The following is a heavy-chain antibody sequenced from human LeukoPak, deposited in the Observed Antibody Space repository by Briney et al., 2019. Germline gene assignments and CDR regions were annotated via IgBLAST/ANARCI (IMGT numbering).Heavy chain of an antibody. Sequence: SETLSLTCTVSGDSISSSSYYWGWIRQPPGKGLEWIGYISYSGSTSYNPSLRSRVTISVDTSKNQFSLKLSSVTAADTAVYYCATDGNFDLWGRGTLVTVSS. D-gene: IGHD1-26*01. CDR2: ISYSGST. V-gene: IGHV4-61*01. CDR1: GDSISSSSYY. CDR3: ATDGNFDL. J-gene: IGHJ2*01.